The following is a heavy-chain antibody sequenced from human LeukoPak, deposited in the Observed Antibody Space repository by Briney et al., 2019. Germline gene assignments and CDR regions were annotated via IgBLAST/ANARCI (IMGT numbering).Heavy chain of an antibody. CDR3: ARDRVEATDYFDY. J-gene: IGHJ4*02. CDR1: GFTYSSYG. CDR2: LWYDGSNK. V-gene: IGHV3-33*01. Sequence: QPGGPLRLSCAASGFTYSSYGMHCVPQSPGKGLEWVRVLWYDGSNKYYADSVKGRFTISRDNSKNRLYLQMNSLKAEDTAVYYGARDRVEATDYFDYWGQGTLVTVS. D-gene: IGHD1-26*01.